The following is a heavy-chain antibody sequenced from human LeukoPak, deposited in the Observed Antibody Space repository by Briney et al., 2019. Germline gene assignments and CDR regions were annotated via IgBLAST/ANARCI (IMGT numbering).Heavy chain of an antibody. CDR1: GGSISSSSYY. J-gene: IGHJ4*02. V-gene: IGHV4-39*01. D-gene: IGHD2-15*01. Sequence: SETLSLTCTVSGGSISSSSYYWGWIRRPPGKGLEWIGGIYYSGSTYYNPSLKSRVTISVDTSKNQFSLKLSSVTAADTAVYYCARRLLIFDYWGQGTLVTVSS. CDR2: IYYSGST. CDR3: ARRLLIFDY.